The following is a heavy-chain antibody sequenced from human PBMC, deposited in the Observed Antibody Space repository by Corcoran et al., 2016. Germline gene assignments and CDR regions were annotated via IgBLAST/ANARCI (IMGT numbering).Heavy chain of an antibody. Sequence: QLQLQESGPGLVKPSETLSLTCTVSGVSISSSDYYWGWIRQPPGKGLEWIGSIYYSGPAYYNPSLKSRVTISDDTSKNHFSLRLSSVTAADPAVYYWATGQWVPGDSWGQGTLVTISS. D-gene: IGHD1-1*01. J-gene: IGHJ5*01. CDR3: ATGQWVPGDS. CDR2: IYYSGPA. CDR1: GVSISSSDYY. V-gene: IGHV4-39*07.